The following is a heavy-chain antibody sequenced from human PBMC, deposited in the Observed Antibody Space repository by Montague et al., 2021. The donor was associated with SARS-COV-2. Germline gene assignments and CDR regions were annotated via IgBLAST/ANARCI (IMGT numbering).Heavy chain of an antibody. V-gene: IGHV4-39*01. D-gene: IGHD3-22*01. Sequence: ETLSLTCTVSGGSISSSSYYWGWIRQPPGKGLEWIGSIYYSGSTYYNPSLKSRVTISVDTSKNQFSLKLSSVTAADTAVYYCAGLGDYYDSRRGAFDIWGQGTMVTVSS. CDR3: AGLGDYYDSRRGAFDI. J-gene: IGHJ3*02. CDR2: IYYSGST. CDR1: GGSISSSSYY.